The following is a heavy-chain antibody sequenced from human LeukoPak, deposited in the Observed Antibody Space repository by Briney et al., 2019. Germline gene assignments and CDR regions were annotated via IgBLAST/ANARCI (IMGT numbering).Heavy chain of an antibody. V-gene: IGHV3-23*01. Sequence: GGSLRLSCAASGFTFSSYAMSWVRQAPGKGLEWVSAISGSGGSTYYADSVKGRFTISRDNSKNTLYLQMNSLSAEDTAVYYCAKDVGSGTPAAAVADYWGQGTLVTVSS. CDR1: GFTFSSYA. J-gene: IGHJ4*02. D-gene: IGHD6-13*01. CDR2: ISGSGGST. CDR3: AKDVGSGTPAAAVADY.